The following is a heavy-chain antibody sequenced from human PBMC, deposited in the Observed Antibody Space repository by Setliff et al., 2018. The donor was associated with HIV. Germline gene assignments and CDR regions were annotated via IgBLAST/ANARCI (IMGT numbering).Heavy chain of an antibody. CDR3: ARTMGAPYYYYGMDV. Sequence: ASVKVSCKASGYTFTSYAMNWVRQAPGQGLAWMGWINTNTGNPTYAQGFTGRFVFSLDTSVSTAYLQISSLKAEDTAVYYCARTMGAPYYYYGMDVWGQGTTVTVSS. CDR1: GYTFTSYA. CDR2: INTNTGNP. V-gene: IGHV7-4-1*02. J-gene: IGHJ6*02. D-gene: IGHD1-26*01.